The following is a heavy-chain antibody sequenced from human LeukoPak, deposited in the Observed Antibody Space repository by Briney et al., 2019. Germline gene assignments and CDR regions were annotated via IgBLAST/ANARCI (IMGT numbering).Heavy chain of an antibody. D-gene: IGHD3-10*01. Sequence: GGSLRLSCAASGFTFSSYAMHWVRRAPGKGLEWVAVISYDGSNKYYADSVKGRFTISRDNSKNTLYLQMNSLRAEDTAVYYCAKDRRPNNYYASGSDYWGQGTLVTVSS. CDR1: GFTFSSYA. CDR3: AKDRRPNNYYASGSDY. J-gene: IGHJ4*02. V-gene: IGHV3-30*04. CDR2: ISYDGSNK.